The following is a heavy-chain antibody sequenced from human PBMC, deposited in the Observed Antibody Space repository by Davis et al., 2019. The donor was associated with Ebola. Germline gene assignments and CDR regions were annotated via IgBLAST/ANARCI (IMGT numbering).Heavy chain of an antibody. V-gene: IGHV3-30-3*01. CDR2: ISYDGSNK. J-gene: IGHJ4*02. Sequence: GESLKISCSVSGFMFSSYAMHWVRQAPGKGLEWVAVISYDGSNKYYADSVKGRFTISRDNSKNTLYLQMNSLRAEDTAVYYCAKDRDAAAGFDWGQGTLVTVSS. CDR3: AKDRDAAAGFD. D-gene: IGHD6-13*01. CDR1: GFMFSSYA.